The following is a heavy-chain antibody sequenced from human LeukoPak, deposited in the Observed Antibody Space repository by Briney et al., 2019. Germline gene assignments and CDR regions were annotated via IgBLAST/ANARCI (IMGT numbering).Heavy chain of an antibody. CDR3: ARGRDSSGYYSRLLDY. CDR2: ISAYNGNT. V-gene: IGHV1-18*01. Sequence: ASVKVSCKASGYTFTSYGISWVRQAPGQGLEWMGWISAYNGNTNYAQKLQGRVTMTTDTSTSTAYMELSSLRSDDTAVYYCARGRDSSGYYSRLLDYWGQGTLVTVSS. CDR1: GYTFTSYG. D-gene: IGHD3-22*01. J-gene: IGHJ4*02.